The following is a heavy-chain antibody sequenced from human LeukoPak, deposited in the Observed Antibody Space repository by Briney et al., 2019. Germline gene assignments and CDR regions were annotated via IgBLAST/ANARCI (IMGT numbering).Heavy chain of an antibody. CDR2: INHSGST. Sequence: PSETLSLTCAVYGGSFSGYYWSWIRQPPGKGLEWIGEINHSGSTNYNPSLKSRVTISVDTSKNQFSLKLSSVTAADTAVYYCGTHEKYYYDSSGYYGDLDYWGQGTLVTVSS. D-gene: IGHD3-22*01. CDR1: GGSFSGYY. J-gene: IGHJ4*02. CDR3: GTHEKYYYDSSGYYGDLDY. V-gene: IGHV4-34*01.